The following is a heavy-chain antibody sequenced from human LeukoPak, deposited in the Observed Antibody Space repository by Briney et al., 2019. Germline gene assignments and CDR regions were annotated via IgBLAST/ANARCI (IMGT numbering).Heavy chain of an antibody. CDR1: GYTFTSYG. Sequence: GASVKVSCKASGYTFTSYGISWVRQAPGQGLEWMGWISAYNGNTNYAQKLQGRVTMTTDTSTSTAYMELRSLRSDDTAVYYGAVISSSHPNDYWGQGTLVTVSS. CDR2: ISAYNGNT. J-gene: IGHJ4*02. D-gene: IGHD6-6*01. V-gene: IGHV1-18*01. CDR3: AVISSSHPNDY.